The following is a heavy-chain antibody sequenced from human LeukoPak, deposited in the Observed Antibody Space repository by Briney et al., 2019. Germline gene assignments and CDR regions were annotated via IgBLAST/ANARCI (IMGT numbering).Heavy chain of an antibody. CDR3: ARRLIHFGNAFDI. CDR1: GFTFSSYG. Sequence: RPGGSLRPSCAASGFTFSSYGMHWVRQAPGKGLEWVAVIWYDGSNKYYADSVKGRFTISRDNSKNTLYLQMNSLRAEDTAVYYCARRLIHFGNAFDIWGQGTMVTVSS. V-gene: IGHV3-33*01. J-gene: IGHJ3*02. D-gene: IGHD3-10*01. CDR2: IWYDGSNK.